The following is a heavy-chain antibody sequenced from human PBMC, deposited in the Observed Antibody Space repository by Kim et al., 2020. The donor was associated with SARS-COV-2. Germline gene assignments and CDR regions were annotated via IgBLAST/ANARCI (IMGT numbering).Heavy chain of an antibody. Sequence: GESLQISCKGSGYSFTSYWISWVRQMPGKGLEWMGRIDPSDSYTNYSPSFQGHVTISADKSISTAYLQWSSLKASDTAMYYCARQGDCSSTSCYIIVWGQGTLVTVSS. J-gene: IGHJ4*02. V-gene: IGHV5-10-1*01. D-gene: IGHD2-2*02. CDR3: ARQGDCSSTSCYIIV. CDR2: IDPSDSYT. CDR1: GYSFTSYW.